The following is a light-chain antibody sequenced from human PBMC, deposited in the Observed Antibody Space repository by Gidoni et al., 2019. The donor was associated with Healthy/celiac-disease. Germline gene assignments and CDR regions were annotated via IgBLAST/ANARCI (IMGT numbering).Light chain of an antibody. V-gene: IGKV1-5*03. J-gene: IGKJ1*01. CDR3: QQYNSYPWT. CDR2: KAS. CDR1: QSISSW. Sequence: IRLPQSPSTLSASVGDRVTIPCRASQSISSWLAWYQQKPGKAPKLLIYKASSLESGVPSRFSGSGSGTEFTLTISSLQPDDFATYYCQQYNSYPWTFGQGTKVEIK.